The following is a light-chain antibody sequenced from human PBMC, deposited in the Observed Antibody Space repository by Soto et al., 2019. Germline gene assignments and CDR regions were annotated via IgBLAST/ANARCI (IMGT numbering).Light chain of an antibody. V-gene: IGKV3-20*01. CDR1: QTVSTNY. Sequence: VLTQSPGTLSLSQRERATLSCRASQTVSTNYLARYQHKPGQAPRLLIYGASKRATGIPDRFSGSGSGTDFTLTISRLEPEDFAVYCCQQYGSSPRTFGQGTKVAIK. J-gene: IGKJ1*01. CDR3: QQYGSSPRT. CDR2: GAS.